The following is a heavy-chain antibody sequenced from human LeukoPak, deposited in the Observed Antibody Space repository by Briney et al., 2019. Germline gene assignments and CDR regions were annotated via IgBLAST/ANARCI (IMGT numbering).Heavy chain of an antibody. CDR1: GFTFSSYC. J-gene: IGHJ4*02. D-gene: IGHD6-19*01. V-gene: IGHV3-23*01. Sequence: GGSLTLSCAAYGFTFSSYCMHWVRQAPGKGLEWVSTIGGSGDKTFYADSVKGRFTISRDNSKNMLHLQMSSLTGEDTALYYCVRRGDASSGWGDHDYWGQGALVTVSS. CDR3: VRRGDASSGWGDHDY. CDR2: IGGSGDKT.